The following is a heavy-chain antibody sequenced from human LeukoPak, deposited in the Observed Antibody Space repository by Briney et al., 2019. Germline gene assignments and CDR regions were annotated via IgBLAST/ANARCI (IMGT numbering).Heavy chain of an antibody. CDR1: GGSISSYY. CDR3: ARIPLYYYVSSGYPEGPFDY. D-gene: IGHD3-22*01. CDR2: IYYSGST. V-gene: IGHV4-59*13. Sequence: SETLSLTCTVSGGSISSYYWSWIRQPPGKGLEWIGYIYYSGSTNYNPSLKSRVTISVDTSKNQFSLKLSSVTAADTAVYYCARIPLYYYVSSGYPEGPFDYWGQGTLVTVSS. J-gene: IGHJ4*02.